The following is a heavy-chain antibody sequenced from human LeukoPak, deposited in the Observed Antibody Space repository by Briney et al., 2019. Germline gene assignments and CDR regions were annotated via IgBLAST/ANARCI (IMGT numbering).Heavy chain of an antibody. D-gene: IGHD3-10*01. CDR1: GGTFRSYA. Sequence: ASVKVSCKASGGTFRSYAISWVRQAAGQGLEWMGGIIPIFGTANYAQKFQGRVTITADESTSTAYMELSSLRSEDTAVYYCARASSGSFTIDYWGQGTLVTVSS. CDR3: ARASSGSFTIDY. J-gene: IGHJ4*02. CDR2: IIPIFGTA. V-gene: IGHV1-69*01.